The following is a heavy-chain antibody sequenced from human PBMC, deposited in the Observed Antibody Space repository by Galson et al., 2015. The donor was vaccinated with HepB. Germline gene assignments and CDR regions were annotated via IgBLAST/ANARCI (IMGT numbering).Heavy chain of an antibody. CDR2: IYYSGST. J-gene: IGHJ6*02. CDR3: ASSTRGAYYGMDV. V-gene: IGHV4-59*01. CDR1: GGSISSYY. Sequence: LSLTCTVSGGSISSYYWSWIRQPPGKGLEWIGYIYYSGSTNYNPSLKSRVTISVDTSKNQFSLKLSSVTAADTAVYYCASSTRGAYYGMDVWGQGTTVTVSS.